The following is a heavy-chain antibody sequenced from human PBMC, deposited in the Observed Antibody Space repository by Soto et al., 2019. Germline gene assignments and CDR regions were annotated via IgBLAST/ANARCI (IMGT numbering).Heavy chain of an antibody. CDR2: ISPSSTYI. CDR3: ATVTGEIEVVPATT. J-gene: IGHJ4*02. CDR1: WRKCVELG. V-gene: IGHV3-21*04. D-gene: IGHD2-15*01. Sequence: GLLRDRCAAAWRKCVELGMNRVRQPPGKGPEWLASISPSSTYIRYADSVKGRFTISRDNARNSLSLQMMNLRADDTAIFFCATVTGEIEVVPATTWGQGTLVTV.